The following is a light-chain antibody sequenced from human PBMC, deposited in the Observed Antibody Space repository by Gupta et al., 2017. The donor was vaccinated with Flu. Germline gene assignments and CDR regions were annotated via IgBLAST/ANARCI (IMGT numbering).Light chain of an antibody. CDR1: QDINDF. CDR3: QQYDNRPYT. CDR2: DAS. V-gene: IGKV1-33*01. J-gene: IGKJ2*01. Sequence: DIQITQSPSSLSASIGDRVTFTCQASQDINDFLNWYQQKPGKAPKRLISDASSLETGVPSRFNGSGSGTTFTVTISSLQPEDIATYYCQQYDNRPYTFGQGTKMEIK.